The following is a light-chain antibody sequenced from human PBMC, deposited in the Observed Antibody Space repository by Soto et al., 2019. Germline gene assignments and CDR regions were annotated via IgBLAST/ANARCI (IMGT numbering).Light chain of an antibody. Sequence: DIQLTQSPCFLSASVGDRVTITCRASQAVNSYLAWYQQKPGKPPKLLIYSASTLQSGGPSRFSGSGSATEFTLTSRSLQPEDFATYYCQQVNSYPRTFGGGTKVEIK. J-gene: IGKJ4*01. CDR1: QAVNSY. V-gene: IGKV1-9*01. CDR3: QQVNSYPRT. CDR2: SAS.